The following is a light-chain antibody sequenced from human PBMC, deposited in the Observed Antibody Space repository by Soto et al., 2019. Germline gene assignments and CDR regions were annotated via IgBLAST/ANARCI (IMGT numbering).Light chain of an antibody. Sequence: EIVLTQSPGTLSLSPGERATLSCRASQTVSSNYLVWYQQKPGQAPRLLIHGASSRATGIPARFSGSGSGTEFTLTISSLQSEDFAVYYCQQYNNWPPWTFGQGTKVEIK. V-gene: IGKV3-15*01. J-gene: IGKJ1*01. CDR3: QQYNNWPPWT. CDR2: GAS. CDR1: QTVSSN.